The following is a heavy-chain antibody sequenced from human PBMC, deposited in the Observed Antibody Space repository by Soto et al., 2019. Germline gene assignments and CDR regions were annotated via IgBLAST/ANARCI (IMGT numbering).Heavy chain of an antibody. D-gene: IGHD1-7*01. CDR1: GFTFSGSA. CDR2: IRSKANSYAT. V-gene: IGHV3-73*01. J-gene: IGHJ4*02. Sequence: GGSLRLSCAASGFTFSGSAMHWVRQASGKGLEWVGRIRSKANSYATAYAASVKGRFTISRDDSKNTAYLQMNSLKTEDTAVYYCTRHEDWNYPPTFDYWGQGTLVTVSS. CDR3: TRHEDWNYPPTFDY.